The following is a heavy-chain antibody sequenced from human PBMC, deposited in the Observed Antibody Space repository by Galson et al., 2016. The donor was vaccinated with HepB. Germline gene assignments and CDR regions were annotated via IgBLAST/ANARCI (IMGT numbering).Heavy chain of an antibody. J-gene: IGHJ4*02. CDR2: ISYDGNNK. D-gene: IGHD6-19*01. V-gene: IGHV3-30*03. CDR1: GFTFNKHP. Sequence: SLRLSCAASGFTFNKHPMFWVRQAPGKGLEWVAVISYDGNNKYYADSVKGRFTISRDSSQNTLYLQMNSLRTEDTAVYFCARKSMAGPRSYFDYWGQGTLVTVSS. CDR3: ARKSMAGPRSYFDY.